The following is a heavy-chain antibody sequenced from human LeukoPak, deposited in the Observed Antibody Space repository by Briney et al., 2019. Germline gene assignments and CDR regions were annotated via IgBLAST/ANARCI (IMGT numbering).Heavy chain of an antibody. CDR3: ASSYITLVRGMGH. V-gene: IGHV3-30*04. CDR1: GFTFSSYA. D-gene: IGHD3-10*01. Sequence: PGGSLRLSCAASGFTFSSYAMHWLRQAPGKGLEGVAVISYDGSNKYYADSVKGRFTIYRDNSKNTLYLQMNSLRAEDTAVYYCASSYITLVRGMGHWGQGTLVTVSS. CDR2: ISYDGSNK. J-gene: IGHJ4*02.